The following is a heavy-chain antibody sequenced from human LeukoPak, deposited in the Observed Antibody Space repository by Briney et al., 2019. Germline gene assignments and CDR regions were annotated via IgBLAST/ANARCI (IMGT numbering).Heavy chain of an antibody. J-gene: IGHJ1*01. CDR1: GYTFTGYY. CDR2: INPNSGGT. V-gene: IGHV1-2*02. D-gene: IGHD6-13*01. CDR3: ARGEVSSWYDYFQH. Sequence: ASVKVSCKASGYTFTGYYMHWVRQAPGQGLEWMGWINPNSGGTKYAQKFQGRVTMTRDTSISTGDMELSRLRFEGTAVYYCARGEVSSWYDYFQHWGQGSLVTVSS.